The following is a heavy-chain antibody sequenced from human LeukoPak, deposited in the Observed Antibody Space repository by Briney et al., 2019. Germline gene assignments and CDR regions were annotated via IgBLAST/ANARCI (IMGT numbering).Heavy chain of an antibody. CDR1: GFTLSSYS. Sequence: PGGSLRLSCAASGFTLSSYSMNWVRQAPGKGLEWVSYISSSSSTIYYADSVKGRFTISRDNAKNSLYLQMNSLRAEDTAVYYCARDLVRGLFDYWGQGTLVTVSS. J-gene: IGHJ4*02. V-gene: IGHV3-48*01. D-gene: IGHD3-10*01. CDR2: ISSSSSTI. CDR3: ARDLVRGLFDY.